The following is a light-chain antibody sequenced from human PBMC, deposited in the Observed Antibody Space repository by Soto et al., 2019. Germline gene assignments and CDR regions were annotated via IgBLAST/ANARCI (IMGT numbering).Light chain of an antibody. V-gene: IGKV3-15*01. J-gene: IGKJ1*01. CDR1: QSVDIN. Sequence: EIVLTQSPATLSVSPWERVTLSCRASQSVDINLAWYQQKPGQAPRLLIYGASTKATDMPGRFSGRGSGTEFTLTISSLQSADVAVYYCQQYRNWPRTFGQGTKVDIK. CDR3: QQYRNWPRT. CDR2: GAS.